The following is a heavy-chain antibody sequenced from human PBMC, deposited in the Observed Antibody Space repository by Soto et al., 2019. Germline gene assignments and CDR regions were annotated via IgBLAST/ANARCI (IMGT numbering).Heavy chain of an antibody. V-gene: IGHV4-59*06. Sequence: PSETLSLTCNVSGRSMISYYWSWIRQPAGKGLEWIGFIYYSGTYYNPSLASRTTISVDTSKNQFSLELSSVTAADTAVYYCARDLAYCASGSCYAKWGSWGQGTLVTVSS. CDR1: GRSMISYY. CDR2: IYYSGT. J-gene: IGHJ5*02. D-gene: IGHD2-15*01. CDR3: ARDLAYCASGSCYAKWGS.